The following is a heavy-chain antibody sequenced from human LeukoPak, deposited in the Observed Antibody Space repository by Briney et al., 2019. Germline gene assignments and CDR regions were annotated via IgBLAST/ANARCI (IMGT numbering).Heavy chain of an antibody. Sequence: GGSLRLSCAASGFTFSSYGMSWVRQAPGKGLEWVSDISGSGGSTYYADSVKGGFTISRDNSKNTLYLQMNSLRAEDTAVYYCAKYYVWGSYRPLYFDYWGQGTLVTVSS. J-gene: IGHJ4*02. D-gene: IGHD3-16*02. CDR3: AKYYVWGSYRPLYFDY. CDR1: GFTFSSYG. V-gene: IGHV3-23*01. CDR2: ISGSGGST.